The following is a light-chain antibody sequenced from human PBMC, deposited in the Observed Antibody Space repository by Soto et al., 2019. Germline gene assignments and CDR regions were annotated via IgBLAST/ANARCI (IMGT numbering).Light chain of an antibody. CDR3: QLYGNSLTWT. Sequence: EIVLTQSPGTLSLSSGERATLSCRASQSLRTNYLAWYQQKPGQAPRLLIYGASSRATGIPDRFSGSGSGTDFTLTISRLEPEDFAVYFCQLYGNSLTWTVGHGTKVEIK. J-gene: IGKJ1*01. V-gene: IGKV3-20*01. CDR2: GAS. CDR1: QSLRTNY.